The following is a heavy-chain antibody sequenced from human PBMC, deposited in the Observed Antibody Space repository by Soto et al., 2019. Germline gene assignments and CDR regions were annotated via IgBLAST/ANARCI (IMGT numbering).Heavy chain of an antibody. CDR1: GYDFTTYG. CDR2: ISGHNGHT. CDR3: ARYQPSSTGYYYFDH. D-gene: IGHD3-9*01. Sequence: QVHLVQSGAEVTKPGAIVKVSCKTSGYDFTTYGVSWVRQAAGQGLEWMGWISGHNGHTNYAQTFQGRVTMTTDTSTTTAYMELRSLRSDDTAVYYCARYQPSSTGYYYFDHWGQGTLAIVTS. V-gene: IGHV1-18*01. J-gene: IGHJ4*02.